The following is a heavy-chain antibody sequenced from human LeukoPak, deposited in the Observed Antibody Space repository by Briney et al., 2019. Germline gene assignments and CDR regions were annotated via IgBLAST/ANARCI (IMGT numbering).Heavy chain of an antibody. CDR1: GYTFNDYT. D-gene: IGHD3-3*01. J-gene: IGHJ4*02. V-gene: IGHV7-4-1*04. Sequence: ASVKVSCKASGYTFNDYTMNWVRQAPGQGLEWMGWINTKTGNPTYAQGFTGRFVFSLDTSVSVAYLQINGLEADDTAMYYCARDHDFLSGHSRRDFDCWGQGTLVTVSS. CDR2: INTKTGNP. CDR3: ARDHDFLSGHSRRDFDC.